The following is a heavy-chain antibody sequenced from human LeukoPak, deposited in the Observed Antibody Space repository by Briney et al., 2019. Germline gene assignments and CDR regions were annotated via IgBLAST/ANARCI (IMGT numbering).Heavy chain of an antibody. D-gene: IGHD2-21*02. CDR1: GFTFSGYA. J-gene: IGHJ4*02. CDR2: ISSDGSNK. V-gene: IGHV3-30*03. Sequence: GGSLRLSCAASGFTFSGYAMHWVRQAPGKGLEWVAVISSDGSNKYFADSVKGRFTISRDNSKNTLYVQLNSLRAEDTALYYCAFCGGDCYTFVDYWGQGTLVTVSS. CDR3: AFCGGDCYTFVDY.